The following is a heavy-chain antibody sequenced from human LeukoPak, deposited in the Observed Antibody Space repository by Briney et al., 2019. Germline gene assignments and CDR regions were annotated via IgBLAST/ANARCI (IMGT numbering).Heavy chain of an antibody. V-gene: IGHV4-34*01. CDR2: INHSGST. CDR1: GGSFSGYY. D-gene: IGHD3-22*01. CDR3: ARGGDSSGYYHTEDFDY. Sequence: SETLSLTCAVYGGSFSGYYWSWIRQPPGKGLEWIGEINHSGSTNYNPSLESRVTISVDTSKNQFSLKLSSVTAADTAVYYCARGGDSSGYYHTEDFDYWGQGTLVTVSS. J-gene: IGHJ4*02.